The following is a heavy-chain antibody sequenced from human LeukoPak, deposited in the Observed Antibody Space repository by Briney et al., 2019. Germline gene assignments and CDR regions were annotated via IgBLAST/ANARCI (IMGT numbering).Heavy chain of an antibody. J-gene: IGHJ6*03. Sequence: PSQTLSLTCTVSGGSISSGDYYWSWIRQPPGKGLEWIGYLYYSGRTYYNPSLKSRVTISVDTSKNQFSLKLSSVTAADTAVYYCARVAVDFWSGYYTDNYYYYYYMDVWGKGTTVTVSS. CDR3: ARVAVDFWSGYYTDNYYYYYYMDV. V-gene: IGHV4-30-4*08. D-gene: IGHD3-3*01. CDR2: LYYSGRT. CDR1: GGSISSGDYY.